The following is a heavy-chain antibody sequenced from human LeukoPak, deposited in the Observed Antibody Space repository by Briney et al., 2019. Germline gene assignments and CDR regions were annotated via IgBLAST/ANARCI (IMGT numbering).Heavy chain of an antibody. D-gene: IGHD3-22*01. Sequence: GASVKVSFKASGYTFTSYGISWVRQAPGQGLEWMGWISAYNGNTNYAQKLQGRVTMTTDTSTSTAYMELRSLRSDDTAVYYCARVGITMIVVVIPPDYWGQGTLVTVSS. CDR1: GYTFTSYG. CDR3: ARVGITMIVVVIPPDY. J-gene: IGHJ4*02. CDR2: ISAYNGNT. V-gene: IGHV1-18*01.